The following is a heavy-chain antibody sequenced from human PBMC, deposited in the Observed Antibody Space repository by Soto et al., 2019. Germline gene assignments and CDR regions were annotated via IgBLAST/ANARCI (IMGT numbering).Heavy chain of an antibody. CDR1: GFTFSDYY. CDR3: ARRGSTVTFTY. CDR2: ISNGGGAI. V-gene: IGHV3-11*01. Sequence: QVQLVESGGGLVKPGGSLRLSCAASGFTFSDYYMSWIRQAPGKGLEWISYISNGGGAISYAGSVKGRFTISRDNAKNSLFLQMNNRRAEDTAVYYCARRGSTVTFTYWGQGTLVTVSS. J-gene: IGHJ4*02. D-gene: IGHD4-17*01.